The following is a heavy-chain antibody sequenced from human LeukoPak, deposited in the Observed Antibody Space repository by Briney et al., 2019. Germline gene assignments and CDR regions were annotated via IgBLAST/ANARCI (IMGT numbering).Heavy chain of an antibody. CDR1: GFTFSSYS. Sequence: GGSLRLSCAASGFTFSSYSMNWVRQAPGKGLEWVSSISSSSSSYIYYADSVKGRFTISRDNAKNSLYLQMNSLRAEDTAVYYCARDAVAGIPYYYYMDVWGKGTTVTVSS. V-gene: IGHV3-21*01. CDR2: ISSSSSSYI. CDR3: ARDAVAGIPYYYYMDV. J-gene: IGHJ6*03. D-gene: IGHD6-19*01.